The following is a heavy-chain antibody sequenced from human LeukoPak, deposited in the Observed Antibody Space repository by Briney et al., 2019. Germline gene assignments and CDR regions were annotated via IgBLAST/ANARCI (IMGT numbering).Heavy chain of an antibody. V-gene: IGHV1-2*04. CDR3: ARASSGYNRDYGMDV. D-gene: IGHD5-12*01. J-gene: IGHJ6*02. Sequence: ASVKVSCKASGYTFTGYYMHWVRQAPGQGLEWMGWINPNSGGTNYAQKFQGWVTMTTDTSTSTAYMELRSLRSDDTAVYYCARASSGYNRDYGMDVWGQGTTVTVSS. CDR1: GYTFTGYY. CDR2: INPNSGGT.